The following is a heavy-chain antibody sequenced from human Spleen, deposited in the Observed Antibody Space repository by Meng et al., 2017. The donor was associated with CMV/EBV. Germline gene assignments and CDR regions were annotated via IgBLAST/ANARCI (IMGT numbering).Heavy chain of an antibody. V-gene: IGHV3-23*01. D-gene: IGHD6-19*01. Sequence: GGSLRLSCAASGFTFSSYAMSWVRQAPGKGLEFVSVIFSSGYTSYAASVKGRFTISRDNSKNTLYLQMNSLRGDDTAVYYCARDGTVAGAFDIWGLGTLVTVSS. CDR3: ARDGTVAGAFDI. J-gene: IGHJ3*02. CDR2: IFSSGYT. CDR1: GFTFSSYA.